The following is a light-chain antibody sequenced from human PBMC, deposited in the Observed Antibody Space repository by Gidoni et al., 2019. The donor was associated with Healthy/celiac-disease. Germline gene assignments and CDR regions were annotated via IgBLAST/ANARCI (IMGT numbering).Light chain of an antibody. Sequence: EIVLTQPPATLSLSPGARATLSCRPSQSVSSHLAWYQQKPGQAPRLLIYDASKRATDSPARFSCSGSGTGFTLTISSLEPEDFAVYYCQQRSNWPIPLTFGGGTKVEIK. CDR3: QQRSNWPIPLT. CDR2: DAS. V-gene: IGKV3-11*01. CDR1: QSVSSH. J-gene: IGKJ4*01.